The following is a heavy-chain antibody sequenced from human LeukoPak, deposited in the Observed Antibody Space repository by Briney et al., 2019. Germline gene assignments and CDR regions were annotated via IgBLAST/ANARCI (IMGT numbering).Heavy chain of an antibody. D-gene: IGHD2-8*02. V-gene: IGHV4-38-2*01. J-gene: IGHJ3*01. Sequence: KSSETLSLTCAVPGYSISSGYYWGWIRQPPGKGLECIGNINHTGSTYYNPSLRSRVTISVDTSKNQFSLTLSSVTAADTAVYYCARHYWAPGAFDVWGQGTMVIVSS. CDR1: GYSISSGYY. CDR2: INHTGST. CDR3: ARHYWAPGAFDV.